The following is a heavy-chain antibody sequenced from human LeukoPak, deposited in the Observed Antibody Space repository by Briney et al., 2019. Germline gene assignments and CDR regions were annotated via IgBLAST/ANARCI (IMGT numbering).Heavy chain of an antibody. V-gene: IGHV3-66*01. CDR2: IYNGDNT. CDR3: ARASQWLAFDY. D-gene: IGHD6-19*01. Sequence: PGGSLRLSCAASGFTVGSIHMAWVRQAPGKGLEWVSVIYNGDNTYYADSVRGRFTISRDNSKNTLYLQMNSLRVEDTAVYYCARASQWLAFDYWGQGTLVTVSS. J-gene: IGHJ4*02. CDR1: GFTVGSIH.